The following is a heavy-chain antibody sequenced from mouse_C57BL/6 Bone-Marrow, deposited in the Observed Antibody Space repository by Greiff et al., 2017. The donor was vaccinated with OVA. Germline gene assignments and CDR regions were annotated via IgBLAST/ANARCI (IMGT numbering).Heavy chain of an antibody. V-gene: IGHV5-17*01. Sequence: EVQLQESGGGLVKPGGSLKLSCAASGFTFSDYGMHWVRQAPEKGLEWVAYISSGSSTIYYADTVKGRFTISRDNAKNTLFLQMTILRSEDTAMYYCARTGSSYYAMDYWGQGTSVTVSS. CDR2: ISSGSSTI. CDR3: ARTGSSYYAMDY. D-gene: IGHD1-1*01. J-gene: IGHJ4*01. CDR1: GFTFSDYG.